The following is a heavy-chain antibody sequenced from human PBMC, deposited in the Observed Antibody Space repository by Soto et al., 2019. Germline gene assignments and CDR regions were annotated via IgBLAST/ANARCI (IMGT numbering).Heavy chain of an antibody. D-gene: IGHD3-10*01. CDR3: ARGSMVRGPTPFDY. J-gene: IGHJ4*02. Sequence: SETLSLTCNVSGGSIRSYCWNWIRQPPGKTLEWIGDVYYSGSANYNPSLKSRVTISVDMSRNQFSLKLNSVTAADTAVYYCARGSMVRGPTPFDYWGQGTLVTVSS. V-gene: IGHV4-59*01. CDR2: VYYSGSA. CDR1: GGSIRSYC.